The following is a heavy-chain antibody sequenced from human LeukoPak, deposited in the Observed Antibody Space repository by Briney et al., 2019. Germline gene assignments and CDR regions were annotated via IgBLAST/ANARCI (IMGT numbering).Heavy chain of an antibody. CDR1: GFTFSSNW. D-gene: IGHD7-27*01. Sequence: PGGSLRLSCVVSGFTFSSNWMSWVRQAPGKGLEWVANIKYDGHEIYYVDSVKGRFTIPRDNAKNSLYLQMNSLRAEDTAVYYCARGHVDTTMTGEYDYWGQGPLVTVSS. CDR3: ARGHVDTTMTGEYDY. CDR2: IKYDGHEI. V-gene: IGHV3-7*01. J-gene: IGHJ4*02.